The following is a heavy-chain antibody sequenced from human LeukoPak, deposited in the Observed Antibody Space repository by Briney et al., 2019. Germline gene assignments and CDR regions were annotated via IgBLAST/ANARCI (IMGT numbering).Heavy chain of an antibody. V-gene: IGHV4-39*01. CDR2: IYYSGSP. D-gene: IGHD1-1*01. CDR1: GGSISSSTYY. CDR3: ATWRTAKTGFDY. J-gene: IGHJ4*02. Sequence: SETLSLTCTVSGGSISSSTYYWGWIRQPPGKGLECIGSIYYSGSPYYNPSLKSRVTISVDTSKNQFSLRLSSVTAADTAVYYCATWRTAKTGFDYWGQGTLVTVSS.